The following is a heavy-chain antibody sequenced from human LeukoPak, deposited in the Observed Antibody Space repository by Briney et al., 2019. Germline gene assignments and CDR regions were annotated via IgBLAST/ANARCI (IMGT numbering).Heavy chain of an antibody. D-gene: IGHD2-8*01. CDR3: AKGFTNTLDN. V-gene: IGHV3-30*18. Sequence: GRSLRLSCAASGFTFGSYDMHWVRQAPGKGLEWVALISHDGSKRYYGDSVKGRFAISRDNSKESLYLQMNSLRPEDTAVYYCAKGFTNTLDNCGQGTLVTVSS. CDR1: GFTFGSYD. CDR2: ISHDGSKR. J-gene: IGHJ4*02.